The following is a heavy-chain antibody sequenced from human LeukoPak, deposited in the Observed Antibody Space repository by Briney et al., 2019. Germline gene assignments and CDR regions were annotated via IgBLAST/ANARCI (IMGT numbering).Heavy chain of an antibody. CDR3: AKDPERYYYYGMDV. D-gene: IGHD1-1*01. Sequence: ARSLSLSCAASGFTFDDYAMHWIRQAPGKGLEWVSGISWNSGTNGNADSVKGRFTISRDKAKNSLYLQMNSLRAEDTALYYWAKDPERYYYYGMDVWGQGTTVTVSS. V-gene: IGHV3-9*01. CDR2: ISWNSGTN. CDR1: GFTFDDYA. J-gene: IGHJ6*02.